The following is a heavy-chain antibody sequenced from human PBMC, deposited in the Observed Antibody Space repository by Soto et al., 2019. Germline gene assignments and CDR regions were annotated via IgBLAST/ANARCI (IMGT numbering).Heavy chain of an antibody. J-gene: IGHJ6*02. CDR2: IDWDDDK. V-gene: IGHV2-70*01. Sequence: SGPTLVNPTQTLTLTCTFSGFSLSTSGMCVSWIRQPPGKALELLALIDWDDDKYYSTSLKTRLTISKDTSKNQVVLTMTNMDPVDTATYYSARIRGRVAPLRRYYDYYGIDVWGQGTTVTVSS. CDR3: ARIRGRVAPLRRYYDYYGIDV. CDR1: GFSLSTSGMC. D-gene: IGHD4-17*01.